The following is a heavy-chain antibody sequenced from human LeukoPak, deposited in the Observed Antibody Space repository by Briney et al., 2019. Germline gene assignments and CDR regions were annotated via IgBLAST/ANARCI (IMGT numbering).Heavy chain of an antibody. D-gene: IGHD2-2*01. V-gene: IGHV4-59*01. CDR3: ARVTSWYFDL. CDR2: IYYSGST. Sequence: PSETLSLTCTVSGGSINSYYWSWIRQPPGKGLEWIGYIYYSGSTNYNPSLKSRVTISVDTSKNQFSLKLSSVTAAATAVYYCARVTSWYFDLWGRGTLVTVSS. J-gene: IGHJ2*01. CDR1: GGSINSYY.